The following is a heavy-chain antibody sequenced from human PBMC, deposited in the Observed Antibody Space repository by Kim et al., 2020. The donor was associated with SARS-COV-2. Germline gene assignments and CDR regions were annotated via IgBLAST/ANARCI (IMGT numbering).Heavy chain of an antibody. CDR1: GYTFTSYG. V-gene: IGHV1-18*01. CDR3: ARDRYYDSSGYHAFDI. Sequence: ASVKVSCKASGYTFTSYGISWVRQAPGQGLEWMGWISAYNGNTNYAQKLQGRVTMTTDTSTSTAYMELRSLRSDDTAVYYCARDRYYDSSGYHAFDIWGQGTMVTVSS. J-gene: IGHJ3*02. D-gene: IGHD3-22*01. CDR2: ISAYNGNT.